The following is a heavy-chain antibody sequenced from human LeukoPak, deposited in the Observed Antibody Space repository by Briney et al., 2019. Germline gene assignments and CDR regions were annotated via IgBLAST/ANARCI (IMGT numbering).Heavy chain of an antibody. D-gene: IGHD3-22*01. J-gene: IGHJ3*02. CDR2: IYYSGST. Sequence: SETLSLTCTVSGGSISSSSYYWGWIRQPPGKGLEWIGSIYYSGSTYYNPSLKSRVTISVDTSKNQFSLKLSSVTAADTAVYYCARHLPSYDSSGFDAFDIWGQGTMVTVSS. V-gene: IGHV4-39*01. CDR1: GGSISSSSYY. CDR3: ARHLPSYDSSGFDAFDI.